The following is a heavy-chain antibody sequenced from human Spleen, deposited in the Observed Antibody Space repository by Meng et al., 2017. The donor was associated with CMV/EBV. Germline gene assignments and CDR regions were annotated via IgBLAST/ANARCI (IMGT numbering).Heavy chain of an antibody. D-gene: IGHD3-10*01. CDR2: IYWDDDK. V-gene: IGHV2-5*02. Sequence: QITLKEPGPTLXXXXXTXTLXCTFSGFPLSTSGVGVGWIRQPPGKALEWPALIYWDDDKRYSPSLKSRLTITKDTSKNQVVLTMTNMDPVDTATYYCARATRGDYFDYWGQGTLVTVSS. CDR1: GFPLSTSGVG. J-gene: IGHJ4*02. CDR3: ARATRGDYFDY.